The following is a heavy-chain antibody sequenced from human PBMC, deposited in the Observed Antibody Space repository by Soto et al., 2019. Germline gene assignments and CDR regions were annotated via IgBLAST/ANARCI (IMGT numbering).Heavy chain of an antibody. CDR2: IYYSGST. D-gene: IGHD1-26*01. CDR1: GGSISSSSYS. J-gene: IGHJ4*02. CDR3: ARQLRGSSLDFDY. Sequence: SETLSLTCTVSGGSISSSSYSWGWIRQPPGKGLEWIGSIYYSGSTNYNPSLKSRVTISVDTSKNQFSLKLSSVTAADTAVYYGARQLRGSSLDFDYWGQGPLVT. V-gene: IGHV4-39*01.